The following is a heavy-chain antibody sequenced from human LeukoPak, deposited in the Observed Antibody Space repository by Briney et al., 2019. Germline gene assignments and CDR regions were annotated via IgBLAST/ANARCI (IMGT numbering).Heavy chain of an antibody. Sequence: SETLSLTCTVSGGSVSSYYWSWIRQPPGKGLEWIGYIYYSGSTNYNPSLKSRVTISVDTSKNQFSLKLSSVTAADTAVYYCARYRNIVGATFRYFDLWGRGTLVTVSS. J-gene: IGHJ2*01. CDR1: GGSVSSYY. CDR3: ARYRNIVGATFRYFDL. V-gene: IGHV4-59*02. D-gene: IGHD1-26*01. CDR2: IYYSGST.